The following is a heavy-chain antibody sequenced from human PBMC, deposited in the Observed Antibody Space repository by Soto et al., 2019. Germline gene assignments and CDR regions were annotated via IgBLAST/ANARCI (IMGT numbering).Heavy chain of an antibody. J-gene: IGHJ3*02. D-gene: IGHD3-16*02. V-gene: IGHV1-8*01. CDR3: AGGFNCRYSFVI. CDR2: MNPNGGNT. Sequence: ASVKVSCKASGYTFTSYDINWVRQATGQGLEWMGWMNPNGGNTGYAQKFQGRVTMTRNTSISTANMEMSSLRSEDTAVYYYAGGFNCRYSFVIWGQGTMVSVSS. CDR1: GYTFTSYD.